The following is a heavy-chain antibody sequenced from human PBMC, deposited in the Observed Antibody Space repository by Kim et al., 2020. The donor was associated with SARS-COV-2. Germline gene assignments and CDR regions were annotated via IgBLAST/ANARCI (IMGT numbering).Heavy chain of an antibody. V-gene: IGHV3-9*01. Sequence: GGSLRLSCAASGFTFDDYAMHWVRQAPGKGLEWVSGISWNSGSIGYADSVKGRFTISRDNAKNSLYLQMNSLRAEDTALYYCAKDSATWFRGVFDYWGQG. CDR2: ISWNSGSI. J-gene: IGHJ4*02. CDR3: AKDSATWFRGVFDY. CDR1: GFTFDDYA. D-gene: IGHD3-10*01.